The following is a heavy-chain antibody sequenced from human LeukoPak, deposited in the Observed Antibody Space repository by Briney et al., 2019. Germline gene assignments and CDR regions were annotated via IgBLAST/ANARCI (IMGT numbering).Heavy chain of an antibody. CDR2: INWNGGST. V-gene: IGHV3-20*01. CDR1: GFTFDDHG. J-gene: IGHJ4*02. Sequence: PGGSLRLSCAASGFTFDDHGMSWVRQTPGKGLEWVSGINWNGGSTAHADSVKGRFTISRDNAKNSLYLQMNSLRAEDTALYHCARGAYYDSSASPLDYWVQGTLVTVSS. D-gene: IGHD3-22*01. CDR3: ARGAYYDSSASPLDY.